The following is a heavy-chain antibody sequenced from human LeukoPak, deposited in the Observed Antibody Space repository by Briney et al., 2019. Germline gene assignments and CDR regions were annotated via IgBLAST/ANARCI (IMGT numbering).Heavy chain of an antibody. D-gene: IGHD3-22*01. CDR2: ISYDGSNE. CDR3: EKDHQVVVLITPYFDY. CDR1: GFTFSSYV. Sequence: GGSLRLSCAASGFTFSSYVMHWVRQAPGKGLEWVAIISYDGSNEYYAYSVKGRFTISRDNSKNTLYLQMNSLRAEDTAVYYCEKDHQVVVLITPYFDYWGQGTLVTVSS. V-gene: IGHV3-30*04. J-gene: IGHJ4*02.